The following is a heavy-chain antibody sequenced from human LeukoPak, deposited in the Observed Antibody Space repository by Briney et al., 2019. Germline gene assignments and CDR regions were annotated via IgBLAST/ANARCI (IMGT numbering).Heavy chain of an antibody. D-gene: IGHD3-22*01. CDR2: ISGGGSNK. J-gene: IGHJ4*02. CDR1: GFTFSTYA. Sequence: GGSLRLSCAASGFTFSTYAMTWVRQAPGKGLEWVSAISGGGSNKYYADSVKGRFTISRDSSKNTLYLQMDSLRDEDTAVYYCAQEGYYDSSGYLVHWGQGTLVTVSS. V-gene: IGHV3-23*01. CDR3: AQEGYYDSSGYLVH.